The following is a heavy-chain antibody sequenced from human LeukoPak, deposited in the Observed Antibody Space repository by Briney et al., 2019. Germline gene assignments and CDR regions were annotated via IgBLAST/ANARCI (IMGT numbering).Heavy chain of an antibody. D-gene: IGHD5-18*01. Sequence: GASVKVSCKASGYTFTSYGINWVRQAPGQGLEWMGWVSAYNGNTNYAQKLHGRVTMTTDTSTSTAYMELRSLTSADTAVYYCARVTYSYGYEGAFDIWGQGTMVTVSS. V-gene: IGHV1-18*04. CDR1: GYTFTSYG. J-gene: IGHJ3*02. CDR2: VSAYNGNT. CDR3: ARVTYSYGYEGAFDI.